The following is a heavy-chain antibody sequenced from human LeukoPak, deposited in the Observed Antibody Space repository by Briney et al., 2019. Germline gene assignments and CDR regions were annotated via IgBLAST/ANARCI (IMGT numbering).Heavy chain of an antibody. Sequence: GGSLRLSCAASGFPFHDHDLYWVRQTPGKGLEWVGLISHGGGKEHYAESVKGRFTISRDKSRNTVYLQMSSLRSDDTAIYYCAKTLDGFWPQFDFWGQGTLLTVSS. CDR2: ISHGGGKE. V-gene: IGHV3-30*18. D-gene: IGHD5-24*01. CDR1: GFPFHDHD. J-gene: IGHJ4*02. CDR3: AKTLDGFWPQFDF.